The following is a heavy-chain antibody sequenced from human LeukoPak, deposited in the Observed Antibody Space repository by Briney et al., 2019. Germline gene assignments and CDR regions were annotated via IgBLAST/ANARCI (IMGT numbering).Heavy chain of an antibody. CDR2: ISSSGSTI. CDR1: GFTFSSYE. J-gene: IGHJ4*02. CDR3: ARGHTAVTRHFDF. D-gene: IGHD4-17*01. Sequence: GGSLRLSCAASGFTFSSYEMNWVRQAPGKGLEWGSYISSSGSTIYYADSVKGRFTISRDNAKNSLYLQMNSLRAEDTAVYYCARGHTAVTRHFDFWGQGTLVTVSS. V-gene: IGHV3-48*03.